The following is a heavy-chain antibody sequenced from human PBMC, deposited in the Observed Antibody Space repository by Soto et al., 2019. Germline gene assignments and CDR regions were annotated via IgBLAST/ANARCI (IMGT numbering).Heavy chain of an antibody. D-gene: IGHD3-3*01. Sequence: GGSLRLSCAASGFTFSSYGMHWVRQAPGKGLEWVAVISYDGSNKYYADSVKGRFTISRDNSKNTLYLQMNSLRAEDTAVYYCAKDRSGWNLDYWGQGTLVTVSS. CDR3: AKDRSGWNLDY. CDR2: ISYDGSNK. J-gene: IGHJ4*02. V-gene: IGHV3-30*18. CDR1: GFTFSSYG.